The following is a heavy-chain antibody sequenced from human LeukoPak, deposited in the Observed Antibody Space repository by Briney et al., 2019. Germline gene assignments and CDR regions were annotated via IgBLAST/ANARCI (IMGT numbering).Heavy chain of an antibody. CDR1: GASISSSSYY. Sequence: SETLSLTCTVSGASISSSSYYWGWIRQPPGKGLEWIGEIYHSGSTNYNPSLKSRVTISVDTSKNQFSLKLSSVTAADTAVYYCARARGDFGRWVYYYYYMDDWGKGTTVTVSS. CDR3: ARARGDFGRWVYYYYYMDD. CDR2: IYHSGST. D-gene: IGHD3-3*01. V-gene: IGHV4-39*07. J-gene: IGHJ6*03.